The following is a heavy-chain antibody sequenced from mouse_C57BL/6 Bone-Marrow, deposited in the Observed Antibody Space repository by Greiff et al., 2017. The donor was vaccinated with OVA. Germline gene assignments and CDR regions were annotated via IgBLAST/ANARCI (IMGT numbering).Heavy chain of an antibody. CDR1: GFTFTDYY. Sequence: EVQLVESGGGLVQPGGSLSLSCAASGFTFTDYYMSWVRQPPGKALEWLGFIRNKANGYTTEYSASVKGRFTISRDNSQSILYLQMNALRAEVSATYYCAREDYDYDLFAYWGQGTLVTVSA. CDR3: AREDYDYDLFAY. D-gene: IGHD2-4*01. V-gene: IGHV7-3*01. J-gene: IGHJ3*01. CDR2: IRNKANGYTT.